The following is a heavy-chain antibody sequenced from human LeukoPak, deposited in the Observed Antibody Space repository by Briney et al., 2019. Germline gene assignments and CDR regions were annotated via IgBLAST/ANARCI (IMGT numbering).Heavy chain of an antibody. V-gene: IGHV4-4*07. CDR1: DGSVSDYY. J-gene: IGHJ4*02. CDR3: ARSYYDFWSGYYTAHYFDY. CDR2: IYTSGST. Sequence: SETLSLTCTVSDGSVSDYYWSWIRQSAGKGLELIGRIYTSGSTNYNPSFKSRVTISVDTSKNQFSLKLSSVTAADTAVYYCARSYYDFWSGYYTAHYFDYWGQGTLVTVSS. D-gene: IGHD3-3*01.